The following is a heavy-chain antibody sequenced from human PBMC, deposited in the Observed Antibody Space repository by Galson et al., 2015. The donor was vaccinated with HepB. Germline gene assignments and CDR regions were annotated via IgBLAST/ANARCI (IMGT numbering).Heavy chain of an antibody. CDR2: IRGKANSYTT. CDR1: GFSFSGAA. Sequence: SLRLSCAASGFSFSGAAMHWVRQASGKGLEWVGRIRGKANSYTTAYAASVKGRFALSRDDSKNTAYLQMNSLTTEDTAVYYCTRPRTSYDSSGYYYKTEAFDIWGQGTMVTVSS. D-gene: IGHD3-22*01. V-gene: IGHV3-73*01. CDR3: TRPRTSYDSSGYYYKTEAFDI. J-gene: IGHJ3*02.